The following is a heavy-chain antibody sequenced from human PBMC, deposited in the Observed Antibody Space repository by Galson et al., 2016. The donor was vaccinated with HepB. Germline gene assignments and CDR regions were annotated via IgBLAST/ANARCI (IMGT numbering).Heavy chain of an antibody. CDR1: GYTFTGYD. Sequence: SVKVSCKASGYTFTGYDINWVRQATGQGLEWMGWVNPKSGNIGYAQKFQGRVTMTTTTSTSTAYMELSSLRSDDTAVYYCARATRGNYNYYYYGMDVWGQGTTVIVS. D-gene: IGHD4-11*01. J-gene: IGHJ6*02. CDR2: VNPKSGNI. V-gene: IGHV1-8*01. CDR3: ARATRGNYNYYYYGMDV.